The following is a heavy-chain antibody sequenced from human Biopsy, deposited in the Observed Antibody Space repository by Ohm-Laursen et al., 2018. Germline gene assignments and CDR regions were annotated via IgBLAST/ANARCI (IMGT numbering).Heavy chain of an antibody. V-gene: IGHV4-61*01. CDR2: IYDRGST. D-gene: IGHD6-19*01. CDR3: ARGMRSSGWPYFDS. Sequence: LSLTCTVSGDSVSSGSFYWTWIRQPPGQGLEYIGYIYDRGSTANYNPSLESRVTMSVDVPKNQFSLKLSSVTAADTAIYYCARGMRSSGWPYFDSWGQGTLVTVSS. CDR1: GDSVSSGSFY. J-gene: IGHJ4*02.